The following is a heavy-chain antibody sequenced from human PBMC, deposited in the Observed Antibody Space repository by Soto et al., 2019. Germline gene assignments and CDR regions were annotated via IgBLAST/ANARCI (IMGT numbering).Heavy chain of an antibody. J-gene: IGHJ4*02. D-gene: IGHD2-2*01. CDR1: GYTFTDYF. CDR3: ARDTKKPANAIHDGR. Sequence: VEMVQSGAEVKKPGASVRVSCKASGYTFTDYFIHWVRQAPGQGLERMGWINPNSGGTNYAQKFQGRATMTRDTSITTVYLDLSRLRSDDTATYCCARDTKKPANAIHDGRWAQETLVTV. CDR2: INPNSGGT. V-gene: IGHV1-2*02.